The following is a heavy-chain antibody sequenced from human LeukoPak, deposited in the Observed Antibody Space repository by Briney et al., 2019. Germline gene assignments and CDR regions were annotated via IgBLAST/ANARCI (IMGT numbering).Heavy chain of an antibody. CDR1: GFTFSSYA. V-gene: IGHV3-23*01. Sequence: PGGSLRLSCAASGFTFSSYAMSWVRQAPGKGLEWVSAISGSDSGTYYADSVKGRFTISRDNSKNTLYLKMNSLRAEDAAIYYCAKAPLGRCTGAICYSFDYWGQGTLVTVSS. CDR2: ISGSDSGT. D-gene: IGHD2-15*01. J-gene: IGHJ4*02. CDR3: AKAPLGRCTGAICYSFDY.